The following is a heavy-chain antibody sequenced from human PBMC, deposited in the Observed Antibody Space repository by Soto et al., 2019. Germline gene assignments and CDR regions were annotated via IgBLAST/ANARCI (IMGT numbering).Heavy chain of an antibody. CDR2: INPLSGIS. CDR3: ATPACAATWCSPSHNLDH. CDR1: GGTFVRHV. J-gene: IGHJ4*02. V-gene: IGHV1-69*09. Sequence: QLQLVQSGAEVKKPESSVKVSCTTSGGTFVRHVISWVRQAPGQGPEWMGKINPLSGISNYAQKFQDRVTFTADTDSSTAYMELSSLISDDTAVYYCATPACAATWCSPSHNLDHWGQGTLVTVSS. D-gene: IGHD2-2*01.